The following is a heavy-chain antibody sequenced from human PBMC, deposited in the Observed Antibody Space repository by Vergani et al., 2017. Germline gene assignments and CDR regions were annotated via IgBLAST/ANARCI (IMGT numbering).Heavy chain of an antibody. CDR2: TWYDGNNK. CDR1: GFTFNPYG. J-gene: IGHJ5*02. D-gene: IGHD1-14*01. Sequence: QVQLVESGGGVVQPVRSLRLSCAASGFTFNPYGMHWVRQAPGKGLEWVAVTWYDGNNKQYADSVKGRFTISRDNSKSTMYLQMNSLRDEDTGVYYCARDLRLLYNRFDPWGQGTLVTVSS. V-gene: IGHV3-33*01. CDR3: ARDLRLLYNRFDP.